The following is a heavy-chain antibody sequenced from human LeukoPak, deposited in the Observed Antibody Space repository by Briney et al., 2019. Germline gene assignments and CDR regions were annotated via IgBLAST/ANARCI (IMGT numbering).Heavy chain of an antibody. J-gene: IGHJ4*02. D-gene: IGHD6-19*01. V-gene: IGHV3-48*03. CDR1: GFTFSSYE. Sequence: PGGSLRLSCAASGFTFSSYEMNWVRQAPGKGLEWVSYISSSGSTIYYADSVKGRFTISRDNAKNSLYLQMNSLRAEDTAVYYCARVGGSSGSFDYWGQGTLVTVSS. CDR2: ISSSGSTI. CDR3: ARVGGSSGSFDY.